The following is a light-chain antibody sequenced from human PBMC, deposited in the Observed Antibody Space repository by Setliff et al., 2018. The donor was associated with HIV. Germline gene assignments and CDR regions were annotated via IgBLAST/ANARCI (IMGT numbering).Light chain of an antibody. CDR1: RSDIGSYNY. V-gene: IGLV2-14*01. J-gene: IGLJ1*01. CDR3: SSYTTGSTRV. Sequence: QSALTQPASVSGSPGQSITISCTGSRSDIGSYNYVSWYQQHPGKAPKLMIYDVSHRPSGVSDRFSGSKSGNTASLTISGVQAEDEADYYCSSYTTGSTRVLGTGTRSPS. CDR2: DVS.